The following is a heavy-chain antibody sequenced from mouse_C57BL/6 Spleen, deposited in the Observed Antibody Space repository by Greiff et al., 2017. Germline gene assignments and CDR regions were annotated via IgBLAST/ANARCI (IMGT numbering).Heavy chain of an antibody. J-gene: IGHJ2*01. CDR3: ARGASFTTVVDY. V-gene: IGHV1-64*01. CDR2: IHPNSGST. CDR1: GYTFTSYW. Sequence: QVQLQQPGAELVQPGASVKLSCKASGYTFTSYWMHWVKQRPGQGLEWIGMIHPNSGSTNYNEKFTSKATLTVDKSSSTAYKQLSSLTSEDSAVYYCARGASFTTVVDYWGQGTTLTVSS. D-gene: IGHD1-1*01.